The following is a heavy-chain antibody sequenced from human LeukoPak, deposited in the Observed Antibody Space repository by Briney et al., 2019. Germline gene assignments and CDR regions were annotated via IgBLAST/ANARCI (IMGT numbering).Heavy chain of an antibody. V-gene: IGHV3-23*01. D-gene: IGHD3-10*01. Sequence: PGGSLRLSCAASGFTFSSYAMSWVRQAPGKGLEWVSAISGSGGSTNYAHSVKGRFTISRDKSKDTLYLQMNSLRAEDTDVYFCAKDLEGPLWFGELSPLDYWGQGTLVTVSS. CDR3: AKDLEGPLWFGELSPLDY. CDR1: GFTFSSYA. CDR2: ISGSGGST. J-gene: IGHJ4*02.